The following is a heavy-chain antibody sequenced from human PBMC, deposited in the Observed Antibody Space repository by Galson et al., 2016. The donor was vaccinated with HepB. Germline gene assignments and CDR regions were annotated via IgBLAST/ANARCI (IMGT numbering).Heavy chain of an antibody. CDR3: AKVFDFLNGWLDH. Sequence: SLRLSCAASGFNFRSYAMTWVRQAPGKGLEWLSVISGPGDFTAYADSVKGRFTISRDNSKNTVFLQMNGLRAEDTAIYYCAKVFDFLNGWLDHWGQGIQVTVSS. V-gene: IGHV3-23*01. CDR1: GFNFRSYA. CDR2: ISGPGDFT. D-gene: IGHD3-3*01. J-gene: IGHJ4*02.